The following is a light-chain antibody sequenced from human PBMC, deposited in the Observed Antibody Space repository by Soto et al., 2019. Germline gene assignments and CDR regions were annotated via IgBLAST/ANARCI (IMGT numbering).Light chain of an antibody. J-gene: IGKJ2*01. V-gene: IGKV3-11*01. Sequence: EIVLTQSPATLSLSPGERATLSCRASQSVSSYLAWYQQKPGQAPRLLIYDASNRATGIPARFSGSGSGTDFTLTSSSREPEDFAVYYCQQLSNWPPYTFGQGTKLEIK. CDR2: DAS. CDR1: QSVSSY. CDR3: QQLSNWPPYT.